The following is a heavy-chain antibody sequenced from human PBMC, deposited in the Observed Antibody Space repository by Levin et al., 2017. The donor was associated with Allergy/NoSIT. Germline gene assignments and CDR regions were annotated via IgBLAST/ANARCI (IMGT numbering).Heavy chain of an antibody. CDR1: GFTFNNVW. J-gene: IGHJ4*02. Sequence: GGSLRLSCVGSGFTFNNVWMNWVRQAPGKGLEWVGRIRSKSHGETTDYAAPVKGSFTISREDVKNKMHMDLNSLKTEDTPLYYGTTYRCNNSECPPLFDYWGQGTLVTIAA. V-gene: IGHV3-15*07. CDR3: TTYRCNNSECPPLFDY. D-gene: IGHD2/OR15-2a*01. CDR2: IRSKSHGETT.